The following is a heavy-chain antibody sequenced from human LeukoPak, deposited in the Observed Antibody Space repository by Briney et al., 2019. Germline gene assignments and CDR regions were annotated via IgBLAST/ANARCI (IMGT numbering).Heavy chain of an antibody. D-gene: IGHD1-14*01. CDR1: GFIVRSNH. Sequence: PPGGSLRLSCAAFGFIVRSNHINWVRQAPGKGLEWVSITYSGDTTYYADSVKGRFIISRDDSKNTLSLQMNDLRVEDTAVYYCARERPDSRNLDSWGRGALVTVSS. V-gene: IGHV3-66*01. J-gene: IGHJ4*02. CDR2: TYSGDTT. CDR3: ARERPDSRNLDS.